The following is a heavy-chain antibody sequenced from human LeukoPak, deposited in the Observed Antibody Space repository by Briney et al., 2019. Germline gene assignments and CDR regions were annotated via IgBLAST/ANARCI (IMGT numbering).Heavy chain of an antibody. Sequence: PGESLRLSCAASGFTFSSYGMHWVRQAPGKGLEWVALIWYDGSNKYYVDSVKGRLTISRDSSKNTLYLQMNSLRAEDTAVYYCAREGPRGNSQFDYWGQGTLVTVSS. J-gene: IGHJ4*02. CDR2: IWYDGSNK. V-gene: IGHV3-33*01. CDR3: AREGPRGNSQFDY. CDR1: GFTFSSYG. D-gene: IGHD2/OR15-2a*01.